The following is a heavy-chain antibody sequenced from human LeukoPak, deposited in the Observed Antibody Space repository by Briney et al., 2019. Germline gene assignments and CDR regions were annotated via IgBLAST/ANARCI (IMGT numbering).Heavy chain of an antibody. CDR1: GVTISSGGYY. J-gene: IGHJ4*02. V-gene: IGHV4-31*03. CDR2: IYYSGST. D-gene: IGHD5-24*01. CDR3: ARALRSLRRDGYNYDFDY. Sequence: SSETLSLTCTVSGVTISSGGYYWSWIRQHPGKGLEWTGYIYYSGSTYYNPSLKSRVTISVNTSKNQFSLKLSSMTAADTAVYYCARALRSLRRDGYNYDFDYWGQGTLVTVSS.